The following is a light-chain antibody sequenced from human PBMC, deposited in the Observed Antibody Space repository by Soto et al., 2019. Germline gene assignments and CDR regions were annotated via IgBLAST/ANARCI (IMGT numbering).Light chain of an antibody. CDR3: QQRSNWLT. Sequence: EIVLTQSPATLSLSPGERVTLSCRASQSVGRYVAWYQHKPGQAPRLLIYDASNRATGIPARFSGSGSGTDFTLTIRSLEPEDSADYYCQQRSNWLTFGGWTKVEIK. CDR2: DAS. CDR1: QSVGRY. J-gene: IGKJ4*01. V-gene: IGKV3-11*01.